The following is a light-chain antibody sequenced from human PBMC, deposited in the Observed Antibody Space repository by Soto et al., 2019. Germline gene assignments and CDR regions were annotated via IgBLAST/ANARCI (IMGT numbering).Light chain of an antibody. J-gene: IGKJ3*01. CDR2: KVS. V-gene: IGKV2-30*01. CDR3: MQGTHWLA. CDR1: QSLVYSDGNTY. Sequence: DVVMTQSPLSLPVTLGQPASISCRSSQSLVYSDGNTYLNWCQQRPGQSPRRLIYKVSNRDSGVPDRFSGSGSGTDFTLKISRVEAEDGGVYYCMQGTHWLAFGPGTKVDIK.